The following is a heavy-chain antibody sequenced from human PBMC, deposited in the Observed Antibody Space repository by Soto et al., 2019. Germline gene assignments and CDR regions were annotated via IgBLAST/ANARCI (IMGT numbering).Heavy chain of an antibody. D-gene: IGHD6-13*01. V-gene: IGHV4-59*01. J-gene: IGHJ4*02. CDR3: AKGDSIAAAGHFDY. CDR1: GGSISSYY. Sequence: PSETLSLTCTVSGGSISSYYWSWIRQPPGKGLEWIGYIYYSGSTNYNPSLKSRVTISVDTSKNQFSLKLSSVTAEDTAVYYCAKGDSIAAAGHFDYWGQGTLVTVSS. CDR2: IYYSGST.